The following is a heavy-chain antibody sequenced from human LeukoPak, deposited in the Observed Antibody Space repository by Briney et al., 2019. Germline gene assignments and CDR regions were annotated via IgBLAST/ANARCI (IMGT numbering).Heavy chain of an antibody. D-gene: IGHD3-9*01. V-gene: IGHV3-21*01. CDR2: ITSGGDYI. CDR3: ARGHYDVLAASYKWTPDY. CDR1: GSTFNTFN. J-gene: IGHJ4*02. Sequence: GGSLRLSCAASGSTFNTFNMNWARQAPGKGLEWVSSITSGGDYIYYADSVKGRFTTSRDNAKNSLSLQLNSLRVEDTAVYYCARGHYDVLAASYKWTPDYWGQGTLVTVSS.